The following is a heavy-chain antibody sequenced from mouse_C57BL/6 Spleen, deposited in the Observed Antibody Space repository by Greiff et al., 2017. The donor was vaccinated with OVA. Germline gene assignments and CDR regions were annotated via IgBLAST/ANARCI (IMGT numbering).Heavy chain of an antibody. CDR3: ANWGMIRDWYCDV. CDR2: IYPGSGST. J-gene: IGHJ1*03. CDR1: GYTFTSYW. Sequence: VQLQQPGAELVKPGASVKMSCKASGYTFTSYWITWVKQRPGQGLEWIGDIYPGSGSTNYNEKFKSKATLTVDTSSSTAYMQLSSLTAEDSAVYYCANWGMIRDWYCDVWGTGTTVTVSS. V-gene: IGHV1-55*01. D-gene: IGHD2-4*01.